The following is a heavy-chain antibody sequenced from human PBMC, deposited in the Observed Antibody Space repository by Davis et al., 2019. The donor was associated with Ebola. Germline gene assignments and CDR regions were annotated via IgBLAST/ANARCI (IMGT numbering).Heavy chain of an antibody. D-gene: IGHD2-15*01. CDR1: GFTFND. Sequence: PGGPLRLSCAAPGFTFNDMSWVRQAPGQGLAWVSTISTNEVHTHYSDSVKGRFTIPRDNSKNTLYLQMNSLRAEDTATYYCARYCHYTDCSYFDCWGQGTMVAVSS. J-gene: IGHJ4*02. CDR3: ARYCHYTDCSYFDC. CDR2: ISTNEVHT. V-gene: IGHV3-23*01.